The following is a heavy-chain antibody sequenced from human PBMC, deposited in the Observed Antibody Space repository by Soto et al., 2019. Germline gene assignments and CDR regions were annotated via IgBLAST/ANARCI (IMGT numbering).Heavy chain of an antibody. Sequence: QVLLQESGPELVKPSETLSLICNVSGGSVSSGYWTWIRQPPGKRLEWIGYVYYTRNTNYNPSRTSRVCISVDTSTNQLSLKLTSVTAADTALYYCARVICTYCGAICYHADGFDPWGQGTLVTVSS. J-gene: IGHJ5*02. V-gene: IGHV4-59*02. CDR2: VYYTRNT. CDR3: ARVICTYCGAICYHADGFDP. D-gene: IGHD2-21*02. CDR1: GGSVSSGY.